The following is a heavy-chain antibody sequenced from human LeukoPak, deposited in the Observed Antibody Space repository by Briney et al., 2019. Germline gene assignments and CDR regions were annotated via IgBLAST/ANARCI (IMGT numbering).Heavy chain of an antibody. CDR3: ARVGSRGDWFDY. D-gene: IGHD1-26*01. Sequence: GGSLRLSRVASGFSLSTYNMLWVRQTPGKGLEWLFYINTAGSAVHYADSVKDRFTFSRDNAKNSLYLQMNSLRVEDTAIYYCARVGSRGDWFDYWGQGTRATVSS. CDR2: INTAGSAV. CDR1: GFSLSTYN. V-gene: IGHV3-48*01. J-gene: IGHJ5*01.